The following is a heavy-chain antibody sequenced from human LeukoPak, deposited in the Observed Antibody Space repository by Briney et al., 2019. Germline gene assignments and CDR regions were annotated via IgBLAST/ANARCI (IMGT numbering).Heavy chain of an antibody. D-gene: IGHD6-19*01. CDR2: IYYSGST. J-gene: IGHJ3*02. V-gene: IGHV4-59*08. Sequence: PSETLSLTCTVSGGSINSYHWSWIRQPPGKGLEWIGYIYYSGSTNYNPSLKSRVTISVDTSKNQFSLKLSSVTAADTAVYYCARSSSGWYKPDAFDIWGQGTMVTVSS. CDR3: ARSSSGWYKPDAFDI. CDR1: GGSINSYH.